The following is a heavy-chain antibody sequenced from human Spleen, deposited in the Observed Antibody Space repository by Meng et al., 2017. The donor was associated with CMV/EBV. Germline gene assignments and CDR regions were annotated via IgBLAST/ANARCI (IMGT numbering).Heavy chain of an antibody. Sequence: GGSLRLSCAASGFSFSDYSMNWVRQAPGKGLEWVSSISSSGSYKYYSDSVKGRFTISRDNAKNSLYLQMNSLRADDTAVYYCARVPVADYWGQGTLVTVSS. CDR3: ARVPVADY. V-gene: IGHV3-21*01. J-gene: IGHJ4*02. CDR2: ISSSGSYK. CDR1: GFSFSDYS.